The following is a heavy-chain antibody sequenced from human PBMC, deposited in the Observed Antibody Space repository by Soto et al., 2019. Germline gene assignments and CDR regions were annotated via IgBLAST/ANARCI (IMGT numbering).Heavy chain of an antibody. CDR3: AREKFGELLDYYYYGMDV. Sequence: PGGSLRLSCAASGFTFSSYGMHWVRQAPGKGLEWVAVIWYDGSNKYYADSVKGRFTISRDNAKNSLYLQMNSLRDEDTAVYYWAREKFGELLDYYYYGMDVWGQGTTVTVSS. D-gene: IGHD3-10*01. CDR1: GFTFSSYG. V-gene: IGHV3-33*01. CDR2: IWYDGSNK. J-gene: IGHJ6*02.